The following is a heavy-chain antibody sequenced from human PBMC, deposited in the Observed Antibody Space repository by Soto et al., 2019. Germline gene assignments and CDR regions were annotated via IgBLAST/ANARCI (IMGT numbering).Heavy chain of an antibody. J-gene: IGHJ4*02. CDR2: IYYSGTT. Sequence: QVQLQESGPGLVRPSETLSLTCTVSGGSISGYYWSWIRQPPGKGLEWIGYIYYSGTTSYNPSLNSRVTMSLDTSKNQFSLKVNSVTAADTAVYYCARESYYGSGATVVAYWGQGTLVTVSS. CDR1: GGSISGYY. CDR3: ARESYYGSGATVVAY. D-gene: IGHD3-10*01. V-gene: IGHV4-59*01.